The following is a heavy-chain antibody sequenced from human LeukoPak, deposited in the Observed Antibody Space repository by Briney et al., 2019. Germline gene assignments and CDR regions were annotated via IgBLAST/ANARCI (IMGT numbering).Heavy chain of an antibody. CDR1: GDTFSNRG. CDR2: IIPMVGLA. CDR3: TRGGRDTSAEYFQH. Sequence: ASVKVSCKVSGDTFSNRGISWLRQAPGQGLEWMGRIIPMVGLAKYAQKFQGKVTLIADKSTNTAYLELSNVTSEDTAVYFCTRGGRDTSAEYFQHWGQGTLVTVSS. V-gene: IGHV1-69*04. J-gene: IGHJ1*01. D-gene: IGHD5-18*01.